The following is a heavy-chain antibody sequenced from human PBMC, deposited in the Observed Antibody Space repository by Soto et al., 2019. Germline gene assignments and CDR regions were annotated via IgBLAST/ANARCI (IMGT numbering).Heavy chain of an antibody. V-gene: IGHV1-2*06. CDR2: INPNTGVT. CDR3: ARDYFGSGSETDF. D-gene: IGHD3-10*01. CDR1: GYTFTAYY. J-gene: IGHJ4*02. Sequence: QVQLVQSGTAVKTPGASVKVSCKTSGYTFTAYYVHWVRHAPGQGLEWMGRINPNTGVTLYSRRFQDRVTMTTNTSISTAFMDLSRLTSADTALYYCARDYFGSGSETDFWGQGTLVTVSS.